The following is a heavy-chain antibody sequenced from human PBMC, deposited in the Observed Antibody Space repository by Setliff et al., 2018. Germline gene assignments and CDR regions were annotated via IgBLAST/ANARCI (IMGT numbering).Heavy chain of an antibody. CDR3: ARVAGRGRYWYFDL. CDR2: ISGSSSTI. Sequence: GGSLRLSCAASGFTFSSYSINWVRQAPGKGLEWVSYISGSSSTIYYADSVEGRFTISRDNAKNSLYLRMNSLRAEDTAVYYCARVAGRGRYWYFDLWGRGTLVTVSS. CDR1: GFTFSSYS. V-gene: IGHV3-48*04. J-gene: IGHJ2*01.